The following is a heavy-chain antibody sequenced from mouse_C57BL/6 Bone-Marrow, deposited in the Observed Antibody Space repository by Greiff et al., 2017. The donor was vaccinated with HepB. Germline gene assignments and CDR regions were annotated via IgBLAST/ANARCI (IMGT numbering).Heavy chain of an antibody. V-gene: IGHV1-61*01. CDR2: IYPSDSET. CDR3: ARCGSSGSLDY. CDR1: GYTFTSYW. J-gene: IGHJ2*01. Sequence: VQLQQPGAELVRPGSSVKLSCKASGYTFTSYWMDWVKQRPGQGLEWIGNIYPSDSETHYNQKFKDKATLTVDKSSSTAYMQLSSLTSEDSAVYYCARCGSSGSLDYWGQGTTLTVSS. D-gene: IGHD3-2*02.